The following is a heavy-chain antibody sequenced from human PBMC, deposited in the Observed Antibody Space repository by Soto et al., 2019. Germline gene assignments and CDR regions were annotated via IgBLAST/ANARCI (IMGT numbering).Heavy chain of an antibody. J-gene: IGHJ6*02. V-gene: IGHV1-18*01. Sequence: QVQLAQSANEVKKPGASVRVSCKAAGYTFIRYGIAWVRQAPGQGLEWRGWISPYNDYTVYAQKFQGRVSMPADTSTRTVYMNLRGLKSDDTAVYYCARGGYYDNSWGKFIHYGLDVWGQGTSVSVSS. CDR3: ARGGYYDNSWGKFIHYGLDV. CDR2: ISPYNDYT. D-gene: IGHD3-16*01. CDR1: GYTFIRYG.